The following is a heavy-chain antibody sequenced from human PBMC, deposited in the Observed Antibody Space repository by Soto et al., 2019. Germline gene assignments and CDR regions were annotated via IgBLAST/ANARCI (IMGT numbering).Heavy chain of an antibody. CDR1: GGTFSSYA. V-gene: IGHV1-69*06. D-gene: IGHD4-17*01. CDR2: IIPMFGTA. CDR3: ARAYGGNPGPDAFDI. Sequence: QVQLVQSGAEVKKPGSSVKVSCKASGGTFSSYAISWVRQPPGQGLEWMGGIIPMFGTANYAQKFQGRVTITPDKSTSTAYMELSSLRSEDTAVYYCARAYGGNPGPDAFDIWGQGTMVTVSS. J-gene: IGHJ3*02.